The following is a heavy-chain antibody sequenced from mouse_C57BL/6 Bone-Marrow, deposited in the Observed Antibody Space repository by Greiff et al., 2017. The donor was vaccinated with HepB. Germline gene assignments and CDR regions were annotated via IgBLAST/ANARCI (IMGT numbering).Heavy chain of an antibody. V-gene: IGHV5-15*01. CDR2: ISNLAYSI. CDR1: GFTFSDYG. CDR3: AEHPYDSSTDYYAMDY. Sequence: EVQVVESGGGLVQPGGSLKLSCAASGFTFSDYGMAWVRQAPRKGPEWVAFISNLAYSIYYADTVKGRVTISRENAKNTLYLEMSSLRSEDTAMYYCAEHPYDSSTDYYAMDYWGQGTSVTVSS. J-gene: IGHJ4*01. D-gene: IGHD1-1*01.